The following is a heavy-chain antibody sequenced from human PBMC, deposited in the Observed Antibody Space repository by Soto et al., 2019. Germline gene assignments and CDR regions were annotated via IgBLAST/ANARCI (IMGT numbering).Heavy chain of an antibody. V-gene: IGHV4-39*01. Sequence: QLQLQESGPGLVKPSETLSLTCTVSGGSISSSSYYWGWIRQPPGKGLEWIGSIYYSGSTYYNPSLKSRVTISVDTSKNQFSLKLSSVTAADTAVYYCARPLVLVRGEYAYFHYWGQGTLVTVSS. CDR1: GGSISSSSYY. D-gene: IGHD3-10*01. J-gene: IGHJ4*02. CDR3: ARPLVLVRGEYAYFHY. CDR2: IYYSGST.